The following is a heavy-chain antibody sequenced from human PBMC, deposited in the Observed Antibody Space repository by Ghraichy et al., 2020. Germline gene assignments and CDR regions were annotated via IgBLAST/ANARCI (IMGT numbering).Heavy chain of an antibody. V-gene: IGHV6-1*01. CDR1: GDSVSSNSAA. CDR2: TYYRSKWYN. D-gene: IGHD1-26*01. J-gene: IGHJ6*02. CDR3: ARVCFRGIVGAAYYYYYGMDV. Sequence: SQTLSLTCAISGDSVSSNSAAWNWIRQSPSRGLEWLGRTYYRSKWYNDYAVSVKSRITINPDTSKNQFSLQLNSVTPEDTAVYYCARVCFRGIVGAAYYYYYGMDVWGQGTTVSVSS.